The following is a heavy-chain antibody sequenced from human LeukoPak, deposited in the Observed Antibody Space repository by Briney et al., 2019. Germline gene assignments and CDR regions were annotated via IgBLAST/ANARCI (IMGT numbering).Heavy chain of an antibody. D-gene: IGHD6-19*01. CDR3: AKSSSGWYGGFDY. V-gene: IGHV3-30*18. J-gene: IGHJ4*02. CDR1: GFTFSTYG. CDR2: LSYDGSEK. Sequence: PAGSLRLSCAAPGFTFSTYGMHWVRQAPGKGLEWVAVLSYDGSEKYYADSVKGRCTISRDNSKNTLYLQMNSLRAEDTAVYYCAKSSSGWYGGFDYWGQGTLVTVSS.